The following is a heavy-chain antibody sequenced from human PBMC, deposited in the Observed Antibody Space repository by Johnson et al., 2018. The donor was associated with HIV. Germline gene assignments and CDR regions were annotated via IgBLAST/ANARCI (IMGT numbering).Heavy chain of an antibody. CDR1: GFAFSTYG. Sequence: VQLVESGGGLIQPGGSLSLSCAASGFAFSTYGMHWVRQPPGKGLECVSYISGSDGAIWYADSVKGRFTISRDNAKNSLYLQMNSLRVEDTALYYCARVRTGDSSGYHDAFDIWGQGTMVIVSS. CDR2: ISGSDGAI. V-gene: IGHV3-48*04. CDR3: ARVRTGDSSGYHDAFDI. D-gene: IGHD3-22*01. J-gene: IGHJ3*02.